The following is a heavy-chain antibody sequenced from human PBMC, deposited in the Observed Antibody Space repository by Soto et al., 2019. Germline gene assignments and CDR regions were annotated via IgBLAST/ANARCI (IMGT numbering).Heavy chain of an antibody. J-gene: IGHJ4*02. Sequence: SETLSLTCTVSGGSISSTTYFWAWIRQPPGKGLEWIGSIDYSGTTYYNPSLKSRVTMSVDTSKNQFSLKLRSVTAADTAVYYCASRGDLKLFGVVLYYFDHWGQGTLVTVYS. CDR3: ASRGDLKLFGVVLYYFDH. D-gene: IGHD3-3*01. V-gene: IGHV4-39*01. CDR1: GGSISSTTYF. CDR2: IDYSGTT.